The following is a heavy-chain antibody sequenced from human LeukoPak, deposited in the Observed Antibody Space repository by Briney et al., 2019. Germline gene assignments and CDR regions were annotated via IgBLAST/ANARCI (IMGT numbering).Heavy chain of an antibody. CDR1: GFTVSSNY. CDR3: ASTPFYDYVWGSYRYRGLFDN. J-gene: IGHJ4*02. V-gene: IGHV3-53*01. D-gene: IGHD3-16*02. Sequence: GGSLRLSCAASGFTVSSNYMSWVRQAPGKGLEWVSVIYSGGSTYYADSVKGRFTISRDNSKNTLYLQMNSLRAEDTAVYYCASTPFYDYVWGSYRYRGLFDNWGQGTLVSVSS. CDR2: IYSGGST.